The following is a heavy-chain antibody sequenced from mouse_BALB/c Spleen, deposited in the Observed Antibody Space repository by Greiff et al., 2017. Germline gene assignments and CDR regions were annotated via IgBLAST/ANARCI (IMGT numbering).Heavy chain of an antibody. D-gene: IGHD2-12*01. CDR2: LLPGSGST. V-gene: IGHV1-9*01. J-gene: IGHJ4*01. CDR3: ARPYDEKGYYAMDY. Sequence: EDILEWIGELLPGSGSTNYNEKFKGKATFTADTSSNTAYMQLCSMTSEDSAVDYCARPYDEKGYYAMDYWGQGTSVTVSS.